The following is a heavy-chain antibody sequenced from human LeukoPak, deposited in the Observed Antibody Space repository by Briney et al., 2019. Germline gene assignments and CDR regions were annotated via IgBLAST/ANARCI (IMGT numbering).Heavy chain of an antibody. Sequence: GGSLRLSCAVSGLTFSRYAMSWVRQAPGKGLEWVSAISESGSGTYYADSVEGRFTISRDNSKDTLSLQMNSLRAEDTAVYYCAKKGSLVSPGNYFDSWGQGTLVIVSS. CDR1: GLTFSRYA. V-gene: IGHV3-23*01. CDR2: ISESGSGT. J-gene: IGHJ4*02. CDR3: AKKGSLVSPGNYFDS. D-gene: IGHD2-2*01.